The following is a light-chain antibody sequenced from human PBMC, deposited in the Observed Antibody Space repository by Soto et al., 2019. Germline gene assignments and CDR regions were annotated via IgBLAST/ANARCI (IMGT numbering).Light chain of an antibody. V-gene: IGKV4-1*01. CDR2: WAS. Sequence: DIVMTQSPDSLAVSLGERATINCKSSQSVLYSYNKKNYLAWYQQKSGQSPKVLIYWASTRESGVPDRFSGSGSGTDFTLTISSLQAEYAAVYYCQQSYSTPRTFGQGTKVEIK. CDR3: QQSYSTPRT. J-gene: IGKJ1*01. CDR1: QSVLYSYNKKNY.